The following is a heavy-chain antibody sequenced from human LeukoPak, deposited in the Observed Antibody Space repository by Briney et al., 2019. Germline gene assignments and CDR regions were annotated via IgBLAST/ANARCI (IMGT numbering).Heavy chain of an antibody. Sequence: GGSLRLSCAASGFTFSSYSMNWVRQAPGKGLEWVSSISSSSSYIYYADSVKGRFTIPRDNAKDSLYLQMNSLRAEDTAVYYCASLRIDYSGYWGRGTLVTVSS. CDR2: ISSSSSYI. D-gene: IGHD3-10*01. CDR1: GFTFSSYS. J-gene: IGHJ4*02. CDR3: ASLRIDYSGY. V-gene: IGHV3-21*01.